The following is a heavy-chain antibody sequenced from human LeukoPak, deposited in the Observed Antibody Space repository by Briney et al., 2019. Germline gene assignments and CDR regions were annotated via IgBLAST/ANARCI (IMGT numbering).Heavy chain of an antibody. J-gene: IGHJ4*02. CDR3: AREGGPYRPLDY. CDR1: GGSISRGGYY. V-gene: IGHV4-31*03. CDR2: IYYSGST. Sequence: PSQTLSLTCTISGGSISRGGYYWSWIRQHPGKGLEWIGYIYYSGSTYYNPSLKSRVTISVDKSENHISLKLTSVTAADTAVYYCAREGGPYRPLDYSGQGTLVTVAS.